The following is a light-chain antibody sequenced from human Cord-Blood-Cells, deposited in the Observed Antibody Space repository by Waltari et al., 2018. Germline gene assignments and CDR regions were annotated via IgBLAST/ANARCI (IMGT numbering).Light chain of an antibody. CDR2: DVS. J-gene: IGLJ3*02. CDR1: SSYVGGYNY. V-gene: IGLV2-14*01. Sequence: QSALTQPASVSGSPGQSITLSCTGTSSYVGGYNYVSWYQQHPGKAPKLMIYDVSNRPSGVSNRFSGSKSGNTASLTISGLQAEDEADYYCSSYTSTSTLEVFGGGTKLTVL. CDR3: SSYTSTSTLEV.